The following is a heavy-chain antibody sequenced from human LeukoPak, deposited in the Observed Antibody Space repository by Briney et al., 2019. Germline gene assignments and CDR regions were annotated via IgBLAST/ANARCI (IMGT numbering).Heavy chain of an antibody. Sequence: PGGSLRLSCAASGFTFRSYEMNWVRQAPGKGLEWFSYISSSGSTIYYPASVKGRFTFSSDTAKKLLYLQMNSLSAEAKTGFYSARDRKGYNPQDAFDVWGQGTIVAASS. V-gene: IGHV3-48*03. D-gene: IGHD5-24*01. J-gene: IGHJ3*01. CDR2: ISSSGSTI. CDR1: GFTFRSYE. CDR3: ARDRKGYNPQDAFDV.